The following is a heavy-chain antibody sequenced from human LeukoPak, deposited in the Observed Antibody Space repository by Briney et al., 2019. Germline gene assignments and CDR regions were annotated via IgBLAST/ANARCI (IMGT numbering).Heavy chain of an antibody. CDR1: GDTFTGYY. V-gene: IGHV1-2*06. CDR3: ARDRGPMITFGGVISWFDP. D-gene: IGHD3-16*01. J-gene: IGHJ5*02. CDR2: INPNSGGT. Sequence: ASVKVSCKASGDTFTGYYMHWVRQAPGQGLEWMGRINPNSGGTNYAQKFQGRVTMTRDNSVSTAYMELSRLRSDDTAVYYCARDRGPMITFGGVISWFDPWGPGTLVTVSS.